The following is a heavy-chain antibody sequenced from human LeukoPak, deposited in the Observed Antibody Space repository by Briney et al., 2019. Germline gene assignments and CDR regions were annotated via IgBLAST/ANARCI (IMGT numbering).Heavy chain of an antibody. CDR3: AKNGGSYHTEFDY. J-gene: IGHJ4*02. V-gene: IGHV3-23*01. D-gene: IGHD1-26*01. CDR1: GFTFSGYA. Sequence: PGGSLRLSCAASGFTFSGYAMSWVRQAPGKGLEWDSAISGSGGATYYADSVKGRFTISRDNSKNTLYLQLNSLRAEDTAVYYCAKNGGSYHTEFDYWGQGTLVTVSS. CDR2: ISGSGGAT.